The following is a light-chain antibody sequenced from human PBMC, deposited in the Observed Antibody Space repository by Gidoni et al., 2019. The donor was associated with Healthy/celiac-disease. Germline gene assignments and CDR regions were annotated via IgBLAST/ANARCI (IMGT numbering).Light chain of an antibody. Sequence: EIVMTQPPATLSVSPGERATLSCRASQSVNSNLAWYQQKPGQAPRLLIYGASTRATGIPARFNGSGSGTEFTLTISSLQSEDFAVYYCQQYNNWPPWTFGQGTKVEIK. J-gene: IGKJ1*01. V-gene: IGKV3-15*01. CDR1: QSVNSN. CDR2: GAS. CDR3: QQYNNWPPWT.